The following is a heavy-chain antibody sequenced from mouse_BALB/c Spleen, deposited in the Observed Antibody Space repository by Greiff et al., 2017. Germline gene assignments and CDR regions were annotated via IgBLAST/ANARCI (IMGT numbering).Heavy chain of an antibody. CDR3: TRDPYDYLYAMDY. CDR2: IYPSDSYT. CDR1: GYTFTSYW. V-gene: IGHV1-69*02. J-gene: IGHJ4*01. D-gene: IGHD2-4*01. Sequence: QVQLQQPGAELVRPGASVKLSCKASGYTFTSYWINWVKQRPGQGLEWIGNIYPSDSYTNYNQKFKDKATLTVDKSSSTAYMQLSSPTSEDSAVYYCTRDPYDYLYAMDYWGQGTSDTVSS.